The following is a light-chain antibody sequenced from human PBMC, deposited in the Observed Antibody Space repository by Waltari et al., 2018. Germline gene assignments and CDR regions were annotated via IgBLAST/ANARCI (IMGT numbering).Light chain of an antibody. Sequence: QSALTQPASVSASPGPSIPISCTGTSSDIGGSHYVSWYQQHPGKVPKLMIYDVARWPSGVSNRFSGSKSGNTASLTISGLQAEDEADYYCASYTSTNTVIFGGGTKVTVL. CDR1: SSDIGGSHY. CDR2: DVA. V-gene: IGLV2-14*03. J-gene: IGLJ2*01. CDR3: ASYTSTNTVI.